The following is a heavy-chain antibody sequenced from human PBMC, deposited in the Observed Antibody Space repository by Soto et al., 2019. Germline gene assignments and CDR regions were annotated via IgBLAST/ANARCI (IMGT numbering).Heavy chain of an antibody. D-gene: IGHD3-9*01. Sequence: PGESLKISCNTSGFTFTTTWIGWVRQMPGKGLELMGVIYPGDSDTRYDPSFQGQVTISADKSISTTFLQWSSLTASDTAIYYCARNGGYFGLDNWFDSWGQGTLVTVSS. CDR3: ARNGGYFGLDNWFDS. J-gene: IGHJ5*01. CDR1: GFTFTTTW. CDR2: IYPGDSDT. V-gene: IGHV5-51*01.